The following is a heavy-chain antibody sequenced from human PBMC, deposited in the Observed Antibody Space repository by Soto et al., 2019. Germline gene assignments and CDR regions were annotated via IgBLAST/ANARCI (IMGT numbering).Heavy chain of an antibody. CDR2: IKSKSDGGAT. V-gene: IGHV3-15*07. CDR1: GFTFSKAW. D-gene: IGHD5-18*01. J-gene: IGHJ4*02. CDR3: TTDGAYSYSFEF. Sequence: EVQLVESGGGLVQPGGSLRLSCAASGFTFSKAWMNWVRQVPGKGLEWVGRIKSKSDGGATDDAAALKGRFIISRDDSKNTLYLQMNSLRAEDTAVYYCTTDGAYSYSFEFWGQGTLVTVSS.